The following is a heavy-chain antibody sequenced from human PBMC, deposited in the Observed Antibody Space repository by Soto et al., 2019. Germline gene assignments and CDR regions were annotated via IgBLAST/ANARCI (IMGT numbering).Heavy chain of an antibody. CDR2: ISHEGNSK. J-gene: IGHJ4*02. V-gene: IGHV3-30*18. CDR1: GFTFSVFG. CDR3: AKTITLSPSDDSRGRGALIDH. Sequence: QVHLVESGGGVVQPGGSLRLSWAASGFTFSVFGMNWVRQAPGKGREGVAVISHEGNSKHYADSVKGRFTISRDNAKNTLSLLMDSLRPEDTALYYCAKTITLSPSDDSRGRGALIDHWGQGTLVTVSS. D-gene: IGHD6-19*01.